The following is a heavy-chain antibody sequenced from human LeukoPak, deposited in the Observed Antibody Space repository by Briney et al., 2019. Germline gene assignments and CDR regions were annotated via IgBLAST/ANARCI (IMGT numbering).Heavy chain of an antibody. CDR1: GGSFSGYY. CDR3: AGYYGSGSYYGWFAP. CDR2: INHSGST. V-gene: IGHV4-34*01. Sequence: SETLSLTCAVYGGSFSGYYWSWIRQPPGKGLEWIGEINHSGSTNYNPSLKSRVTISVDTSENQFSLKLSSVTAADTAVYYCAGYYGSGSYYGWFAPGAKEPRVPVPS. J-gene: IGHJ5*02. D-gene: IGHD3-10*01.